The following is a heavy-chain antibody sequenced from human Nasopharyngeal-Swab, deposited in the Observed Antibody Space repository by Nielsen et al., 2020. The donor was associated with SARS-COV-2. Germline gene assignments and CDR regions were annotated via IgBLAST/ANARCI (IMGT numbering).Heavy chain of an antibody. CDR3: ARHAPPVYYYYMDV. CDR1: GGSISTYY. J-gene: IGHJ6*03. CDR2: IYYSGST. Sequence: SETLSLTCTVFGGSISTYYWSWIRQAPGKGLEWIGYIYYSGSTNYNPSLKSRVTISVDTSKKQFSLRLSSLTAADTAVYYCARHAPPVYYYYMDVWGKGTTFTVSS. V-gene: IGHV4-59*08.